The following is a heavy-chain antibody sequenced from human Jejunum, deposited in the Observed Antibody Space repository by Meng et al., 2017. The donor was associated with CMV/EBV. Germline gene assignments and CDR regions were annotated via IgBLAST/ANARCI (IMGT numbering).Heavy chain of an antibody. CDR2: IYYSGTT. CDR3: ARVFASGMDLNDALDI. J-gene: IGHJ3*02. D-gene: IGHD3-10*01. V-gene: IGHV4-59*01. Sequence: GGSISSYYWSWIRQPPGKGLEWIGYIYYSGTTNYNPSLKSRLTISVDTSKNQFSLKLSSVTAADTAVYYCARVFASGMDLNDALDIWGQGTLVTVSS. CDR1: GGSISSYY.